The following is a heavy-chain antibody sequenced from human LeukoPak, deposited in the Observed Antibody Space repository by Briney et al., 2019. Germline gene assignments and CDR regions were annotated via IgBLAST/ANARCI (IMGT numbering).Heavy chain of an antibody. J-gene: IGHJ4*02. CDR1: GFTFSSYG. CDR3: ATERDRWYSSGWSGGDY. V-gene: IGHV3-33*01. D-gene: IGHD6-19*01. Sequence: PAGSLRLSCAASGFTFSSYGMHWVRQAPGKGLEWVAVIWYDGSNKYYADSVKGRFTISRDNSKNTLYLQMNSLRAEDTAVYYCATERDRWYSSGWSGGDYWGQGTLVTVSS. CDR2: IWYDGSNK.